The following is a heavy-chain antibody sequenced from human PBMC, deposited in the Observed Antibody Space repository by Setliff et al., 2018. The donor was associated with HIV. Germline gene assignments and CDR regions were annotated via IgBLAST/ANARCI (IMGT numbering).Heavy chain of an antibody. V-gene: IGHV1-3*03. CDR3: ARAGRSGSYNHHYYYYMDV. CDR1: GYTFTNYA. Sequence: ASVKVSCKASGYTFTNYAIHWVRQAPGQRLEWMGWINAGNGNTKYSQEFQDRVTITRDTSASTAYMGLSSLRSEDTAVYYCARAGRSGSYNHHYYYYMDVWGKGTTVTVSS. J-gene: IGHJ6*03. CDR2: INAGNGNT. D-gene: IGHD1-26*01.